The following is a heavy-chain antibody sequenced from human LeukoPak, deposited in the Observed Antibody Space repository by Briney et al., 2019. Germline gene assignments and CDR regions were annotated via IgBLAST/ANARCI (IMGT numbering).Heavy chain of an antibody. CDR3: ARGSTGNHSPPHFDY. CDR2: IIPIFGTA. J-gene: IGHJ4*02. CDR1: GGTFSSYA. Sequence: GSSVKVSCKASGGTFSSYAISWVRQAPGQGLEWMGRIIPIFGTANYAQKFQGRVTITTDESTSTAYMELSSLRSEDTAVYYCARGSTGNHSPPHFDYWGQGTLVTVSS. V-gene: IGHV1-69*05. D-gene: IGHD3-10*01.